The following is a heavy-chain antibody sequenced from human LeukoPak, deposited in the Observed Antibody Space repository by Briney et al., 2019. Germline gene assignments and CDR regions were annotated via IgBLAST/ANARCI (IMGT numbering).Heavy chain of an antibody. CDR2: ISGSGGST. CDR1: GFTFSSYA. D-gene: IGHD3-3*01. Sequence: GRSLRLSCAASGFTFSSYAMSWVRQAPGKGLEGGSAISGSGGSTYYADSVKGRFTISRDNSKNTLYLQMNSLRAEDTAVYYCAKDPSAYFWSGYPFDYWGQGTLVTVSS. CDR3: AKDPSAYFWSGYPFDY. J-gene: IGHJ4*02. V-gene: IGHV3-23*01.